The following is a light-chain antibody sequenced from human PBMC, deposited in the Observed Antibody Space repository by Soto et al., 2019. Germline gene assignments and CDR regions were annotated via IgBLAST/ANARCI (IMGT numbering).Light chain of an antibody. V-gene: IGLV2-14*01. CDR3: SSYTRSSTLDYV. Sequence: QSALTQPASVSGSPGQSITISCTGTSSDVGGYNYVSWYQQHPGKAPKLMIYGVSNRPSGVSNRFSGSKSGNTASLTISGLQAEDEADYYCSSYTRSSTLDYVFGTGTKVTVL. CDR2: GVS. J-gene: IGLJ1*01. CDR1: SSDVGGYNY.